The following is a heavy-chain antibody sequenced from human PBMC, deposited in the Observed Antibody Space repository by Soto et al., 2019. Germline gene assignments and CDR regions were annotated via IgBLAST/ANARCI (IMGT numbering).Heavy chain of an antibody. CDR3: GRLAESATGHTDFDF. CDR2: IHSSGGT. D-gene: IGHD1-1*01. CDR1: GASIKSSNYF. V-gene: IGHV4-39*02. J-gene: IGHJ4*02. Sequence: QLQLQETGPGLVKPSETLSLTCTVSGASIKSSNYFWGWIRQPPGKGLEFVGSIHSSGGTYYNPSLKSRVTVSVDLSNSHFSLSLKSLTATDTAVYYCGRLAESATGHTDFDFWGQGTLVTVS.